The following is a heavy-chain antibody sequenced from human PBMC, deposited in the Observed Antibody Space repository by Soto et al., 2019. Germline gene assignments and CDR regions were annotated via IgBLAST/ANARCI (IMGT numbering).Heavy chain of an antibody. CDR1: GFTFSSYG. CDR2: ISYDGSNK. V-gene: IGHV3-30*03. J-gene: IGHJ6*02. Sequence: ESGGGVVQPGRSLRLSCAASGFTFSSYGMHWVRQAPGKGLEWVAVISYDGSNKYYADSVKGRFTISRDNSKNTLYLQMNSLRAEDTAVYYCAIDGTYGDSSYGMDVWGQGTTVTVSS. D-gene: IGHD4-17*01. CDR3: AIDGTYGDSSYGMDV.